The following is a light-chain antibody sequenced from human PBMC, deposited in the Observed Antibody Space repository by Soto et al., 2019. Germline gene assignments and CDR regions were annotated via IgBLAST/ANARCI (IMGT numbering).Light chain of an antibody. CDR1: QDISNY. CDR3: QQYDNFPLT. Sequence: DSQMTQSPWSLSASVGDRVTITCQASQDISNYLNWYQQKPGKAPKLLIYDASNLETGVPSRFSGSGSGTDFTFTISSLQPEDIATYYCQQYDNFPLTFGGGTKVDIK. V-gene: IGKV1-33*01. CDR2: DAS. J-gene: IGKJ4*01.